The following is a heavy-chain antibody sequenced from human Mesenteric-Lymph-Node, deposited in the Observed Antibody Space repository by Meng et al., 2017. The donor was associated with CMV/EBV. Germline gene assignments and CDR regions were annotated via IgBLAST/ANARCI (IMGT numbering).Heavy chain of an antibody. Sequence: ASVKVSCKASGDTLTSYAINWVRQATGQGLEWMGWMNPNSGNTGYAQKFQGRVTMTRNISISTAYMELSSLSSEDTAVYACARGYGSGSYEFDYWGQGTLVTVSS. CDR2: MNPNSGNT. CDR3: ARGYGSGSYEFDY. V-gene: IGHV1-8*02. J-gene: IGHJ4*02. D-gene: IGHD3-10*01. CDR1: GDTLTSYA.